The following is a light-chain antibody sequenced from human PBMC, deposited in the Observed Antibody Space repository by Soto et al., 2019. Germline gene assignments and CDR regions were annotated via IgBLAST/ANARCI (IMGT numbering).Light chain of an antibody. V-gene: IGKV2-28*01. CDR1: QSLLYTNGDNY. CDR2: LGS. Sequence: DIVMTQSPLSLPVTPGEPASISCSCSQSLLYTNGDNYLNWYVQKPGQSPQLLIYLGSFRASGVPDRFSGSGSGTDFTLRISEVEAEDVGLYYCMQALQTPLTFGGGTKVEIK. CDR3: MQALQTPLT. J-gene: IGKJ4*01.